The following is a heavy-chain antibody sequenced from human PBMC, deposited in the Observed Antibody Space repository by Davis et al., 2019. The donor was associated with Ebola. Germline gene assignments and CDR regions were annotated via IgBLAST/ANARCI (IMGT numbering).Heavy chain of an antibody. CDR1: GFTFSSYA. CDR2: ISGSGGST. Sequence: PGGSLRLSCAASGFTFSSYAMSWVRQAPGKGLEWVSAISGSGGSTYYADSVKGRFTISRDNSRNTLSLQMNSLRAEDTAVYYCAKDQGSTVVTPGAFDIWGQGTKVTVSS. J-gene: IGHJ3*02. D-gene: IGHD4-23*01. V-gene: IGHV3-23*01. CDR3: AKDQGSTVVTPGAFDI.